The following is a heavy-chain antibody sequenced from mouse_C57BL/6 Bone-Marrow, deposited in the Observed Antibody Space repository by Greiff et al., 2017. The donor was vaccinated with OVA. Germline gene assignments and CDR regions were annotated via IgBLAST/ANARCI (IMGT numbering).Heavy chain of an antibody. CDR1: GFTFSSYG. Sequence: VQLKESGGDLVKPGGSLKLSCAASGFTFSSYGMTWVRQTPDQRLAWVATISSGGSYTYYPDSVKGRFTISRDNAKNTQYLQMSSLKSEDTAMYYCARHYYGSSDYWGQGTTLTVSS. D-gene: IGHD1-1*01. J-gene: IGHJ2*01. V-gene: IGHV5-6*01. CDR3: ARHYYGSSDY. CDR2: ISSGGSYT.